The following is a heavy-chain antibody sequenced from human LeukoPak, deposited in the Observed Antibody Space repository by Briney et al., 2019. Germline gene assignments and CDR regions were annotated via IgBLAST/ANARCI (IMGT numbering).Heavy chain of an antibody. Sequence: GGSLRLSCAASGFIFSNYGMNWVRQAPGKGLEWVAAISASGSATSYADSVRGRFTISRDNSKNTLYLQMNSLRAEDTAVYYCAKDSIAMAVGDYWGQGTLVTVSS. D-gene: IGHD6-19*01. CDR3: AKDSIAMAVGDY. V-gene: IGHV3-23*01. CDR2: ISASGSAT. J-gene: IGHJ4*02. CDR1: GFIFSNYG.